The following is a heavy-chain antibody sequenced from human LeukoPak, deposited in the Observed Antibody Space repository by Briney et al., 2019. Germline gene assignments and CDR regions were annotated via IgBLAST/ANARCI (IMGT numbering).Heavy chain of an antibody. Sequence: ASVKVSCKDSGYTFTSYDINWVRQATGQGVERMGWMNPNSGNTGYAQKFQGRVTITRKTSISTAYMELSSLRSEDTAVYYCARAYYYDSSGYYVYWGQGTLVTVSS. CDR3: ARAYYYDSSGYYVY. V-gene: IGHV1-8*01. CDR2: MNPNSGNT. CDR1: GYTFTSYD. D-gene: IGHD3-22*01. J-gene: IGHJ4*02.